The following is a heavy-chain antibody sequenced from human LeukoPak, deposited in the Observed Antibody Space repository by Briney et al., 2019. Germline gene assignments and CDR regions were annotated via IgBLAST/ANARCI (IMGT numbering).Heavy chain of an antibody. J-gene: IGHJ3*02. V-gene: IGHV3-30-3*01. Sequence: GGSLRLSCAASGFTFSSYAMHWVRQAPGKGLEWVAVISYDGSNKYYADSVKGRFTISRDNSKNTLYLQMNSLRAEDTAVYYCAREKGYCSSTSCYPPGHDAFDIWGQGTMVTVSS. CDR3: AREKGYCSSTSCYPPGHDAFDI. CDR2: ISYDGSNK. D-gene: IGHD2-2*01. CDR1: GFTFSSYA.